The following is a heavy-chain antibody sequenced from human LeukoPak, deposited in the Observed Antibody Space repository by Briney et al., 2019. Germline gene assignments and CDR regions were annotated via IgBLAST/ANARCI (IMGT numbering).Heavy chain of an antibody. J-gene: IGHJ6*03. V-gene: IGHV1-2*02. Sequence: ASVKVSCKASGYTFTGYYMHWVRQAPGQGLEWMGWINPNSGGTNYAQKFQGRVTMTRDTSISTAYMELSRLRSDDTAVYYCARDTHVLLWFGEFPPYYYYYMDVWGKGTTVTVSS. D-gene: IGHD3-10*01. CDR1: GYTFTGYY. CDR3: ARDTHVLLWFGEFPPYYYYYMDV. CDR2: INPNSGGT.